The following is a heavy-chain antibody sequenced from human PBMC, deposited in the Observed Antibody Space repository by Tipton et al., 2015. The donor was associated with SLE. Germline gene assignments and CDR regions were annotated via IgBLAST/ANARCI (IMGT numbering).Heavy chain of an antibody. D-gene: IGHD7-27*01. V-gene: IGHV4-34*01. CDR2: INHSGDT. Sequence: TLSLTCAVYGGSFSGYYWTWIRQPPGKGLEWIGEINHSGDTNYNPSLKSRVTISVDTSKNHFSLELGFVTAADTAVYYCARGLTAETGGDAFDIWGQGTMVAVSS. CDR1: GGSFSGYY. CDR3: ARGLTAETGGDAFDI. J-gene: IGHJ3*02.